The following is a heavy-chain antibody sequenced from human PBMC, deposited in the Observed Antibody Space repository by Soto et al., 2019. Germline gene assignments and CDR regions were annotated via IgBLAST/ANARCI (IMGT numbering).Heavy chain of an antibody. V-gene: IGHV4-31*03. Sequence: QVQLQESGPGLVKPSQTLSLTCTVSGGYISSGGYYWSWIRQHPGKGLEWIGYIYYSGSTYYNPSLKSRVTISVDTSKNQFSLKLSSVTAADTAVYYCARDLNLSYYFDYWGQGTLVTVSS. CDR2: IYYSGST. J-gene: IGHJ4*02. CDR3: ARDLNLSYYFDY. CDR1: GGYISSGGYY.